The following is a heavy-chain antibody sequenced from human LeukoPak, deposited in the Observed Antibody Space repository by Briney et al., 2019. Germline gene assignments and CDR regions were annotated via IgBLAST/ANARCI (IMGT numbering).Heavy chain of an antibody. CDR2: IRGKAYSYAT. V-gene: IGHV3-73*01. CDR3: ISVEDGRTYFDY. D-gene: IGHD5-24*01. Sequence: GGSRRFSCVASGFTFSGSAMHWVRQASGKGLEWVGRIRGKAYSYATAYTASVKGRFTISRDDSKNTAYLQMNSLKTEDTAVYYCISVEDGRTYFDYWGQGALVTVSS. J-gene: IGHJ4*02. CDR1: GFTFSGSA.